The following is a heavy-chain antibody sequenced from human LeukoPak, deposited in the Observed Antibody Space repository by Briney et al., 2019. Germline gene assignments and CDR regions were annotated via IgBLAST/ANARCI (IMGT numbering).Heavy chain of an antibody. CDR1: GGSISSYY. V-gene: IGHV4-59*01. Sequence: SETLSLTCTVSGGSISSYYVSWIRQPPGKGLEWIGYISYTGSTDYNPSLKSRATISVDMSKNQFSLKVSSVTAADTAVYYCARGSVYFDSWGQGTLVTVSS. CDR3: ARGSVYFDS. J-gene: IGHJ4*02. CDR2: ISYTGST.